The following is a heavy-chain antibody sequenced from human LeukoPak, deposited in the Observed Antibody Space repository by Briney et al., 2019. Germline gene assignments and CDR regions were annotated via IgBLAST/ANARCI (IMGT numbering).Heavy chain of an antibody. CDR3: ARVRHYNGGWEGWYYYMDV. CDR2: IYYSGST. J-gene: IGHJ6*03. V-gene: IGHV4-39*07. D-gene: IGHD6-19*01. CDR1: GGSISSSSYY. Sequence: SETLSLTCTVSGGSISSSSYYWGWIHQPPGKGLEWIGSIYYSGSTYYNPPLKSRVTISVDTSKNQFSLKLSSVTAADTAVYYCARVRHYNGGWEGWYYYMDVWGKGTTVTVSS.